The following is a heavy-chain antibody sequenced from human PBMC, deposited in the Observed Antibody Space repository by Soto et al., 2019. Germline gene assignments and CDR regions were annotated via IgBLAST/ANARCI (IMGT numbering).Heavy chain of an antibody. D-gene: IGHD6-13*01. Sequence: PGESLKISCKGSGYSFTSYWISWVRQMPGKGLEWMGRIDPSDSYTNYSPSFQGHVTISADKSISTAYLQWSSLKASDTAMYYCASSLVGADTRVFSSSSFYYYGMDVWGQGTTVTVSS. CDR1: GYSFTSYW. V-gene: IGHV5-10-1*01. CDR2: IDPSDSYT. CDR3: ASSLVGADTRVFSSSSFYYYGMDV. J-gene: IGHJ6*02.